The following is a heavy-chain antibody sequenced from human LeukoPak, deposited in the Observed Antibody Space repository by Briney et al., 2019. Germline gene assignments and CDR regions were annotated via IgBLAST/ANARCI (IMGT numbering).Heavy chain of an antibody. CDR3: VRGRDGYSD. CDR2: INHSGST. D-gene: IGHD5-24*01. Sequence: KTSETLSLTCAVYGGSFSGYYWSWIRQPPGKGLEWIGEINHSGSTNYNPSLKSRVTISVDTSKNQFSLKLSSVTAADTAMYYCVRGRDGYSDWGQGTLVTVSS. CDR1: GGSFSGYY. V-gene: IGHV4-34*01. J-gene: IGHJ4*02.